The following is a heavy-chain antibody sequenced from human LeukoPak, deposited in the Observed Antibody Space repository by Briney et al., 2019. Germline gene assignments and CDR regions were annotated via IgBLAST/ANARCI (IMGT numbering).Heavy chain of an antibody. CDR1: GYTFISYD. CDR3: ARGGYCSSTSCYMRSPFDP. J-gene: IGHJ5*02. V-gene: IGHV1-8*03. CDR2: MNPNSGNT. D-gene: IGHD2-2*02. Sequence: GASVKVSCKASGYTFISYDINWVRQATGQGLEWMGWMNPNSGNTGYAQKFQGRVTITRDTSISTAYMELSSLRSEDTAVYYCARGGYCSSTSCYMRSPFDPWGQGTLVTVSP.